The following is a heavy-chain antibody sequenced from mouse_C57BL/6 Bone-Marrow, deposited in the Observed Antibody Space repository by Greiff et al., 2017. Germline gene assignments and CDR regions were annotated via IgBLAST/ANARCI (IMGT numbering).Heavy chain of an antibody. Sequence: EVMLVESGGGLVQSGRSLRLSCATSGFTFSDFYMEWVRQAPGKGLEWIAASRNKANDYTTEYSASVKGRFIVSRDTSQSILYLQMNAMRAEDTAIYYCARDHFLSAMDYWGQGTSVTVSS. CDR3: ARDHFLSAMDY. J-gene: IGHJ4*01. CDR2: SRNKANDYTT. D-gene: IGHD6-5*01. V-gene: IGHV7-1*01. CDR1: GFTFSDFY.